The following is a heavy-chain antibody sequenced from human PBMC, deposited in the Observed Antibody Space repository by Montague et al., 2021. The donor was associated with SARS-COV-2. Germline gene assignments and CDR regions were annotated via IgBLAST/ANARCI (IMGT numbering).Heavy chain of an antibody. CDR3: ARIGLGWSYGNGMDV. J-gene: IGHJ6*02. V-gene: IGHV3-30*04. CDR2: TRHDESQK. CDR1: GFAFSLYS. D-gene: IGHD6-19*01. Sequence: SLRLSCAASGFAFSLYSMHWVRQAPGKGLEWVAVTRHDESQKFXXXSXXXRVPISKDNSKNILYLQLNSLRREDTAVYHCARIGLGWSYGNGMDVWGQGTTVIVSS.